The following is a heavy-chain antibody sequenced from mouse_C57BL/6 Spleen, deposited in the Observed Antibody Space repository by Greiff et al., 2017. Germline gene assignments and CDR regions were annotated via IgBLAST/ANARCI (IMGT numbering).Heavy chain of an antibody. J-gene: IGHJ2*01. D-gene: IGHD4-1*01. CDR1: GYTFTSYW. CDR3: AKGKLEPGNYCDY. V-gene: IGHV1-64*01. Sequence: QVQLQQPGAELVKPGASVKLSCKASGYTFTSYWMHWVKQRPGQGLEWIGLIHPNIGSTNYNEKFKSKATLTVDQSSSTAYMQLSSLPSEDSAVYYSAKGKLEPGNYCDYWGHGTTLTVSS. CDR2: IHPNIGST.